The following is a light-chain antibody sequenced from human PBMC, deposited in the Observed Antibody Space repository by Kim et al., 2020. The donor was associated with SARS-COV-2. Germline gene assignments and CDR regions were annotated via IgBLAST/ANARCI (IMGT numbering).Light chain of an antibody. CDR3: QQCGSSAVYT. CDR2: GTS. J-gene: IGKJ2*01. V-gene: IGKV3-20*01. CDR1: QAVDTAS. Sequence: EIVLTQSPGTLSLSPGERATVSCRASQAVDTASVAWYQQRPGQAPRLLIYGTSSRATGIPDRFSGSGSGADFTLRINRLEPEDFAVHYCQQCGSSAVYTFGPGTKLEI.